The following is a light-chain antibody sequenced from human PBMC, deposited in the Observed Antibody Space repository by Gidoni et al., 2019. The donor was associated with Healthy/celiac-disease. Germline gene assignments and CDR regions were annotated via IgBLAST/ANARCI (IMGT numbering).Light chain of an antibody. CDR2: SNN. CDR1: SSNIGSNY. V-gene: IGLV1-47*02. Sequence: QSVLTQPPSASVTPGQWVTISCSGSSSNIGSNYVYWYQHLPGTAPKLLIYSNNQRPSGVPDRFSGSKSGTSASLASSGLRSEDEADYYCAEWDDSLSGYVFGTGTKVTVL. J-gene: IGLJ1*01. CDR3: AEWDDSLSGYV.